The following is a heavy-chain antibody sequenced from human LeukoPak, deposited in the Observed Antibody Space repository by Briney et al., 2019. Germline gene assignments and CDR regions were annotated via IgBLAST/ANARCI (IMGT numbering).Heavy chain of an antibody. CDR3: ARVKNFDGLAAFDP. D-gene: IGHD3-9*01. CDR1: GYTFTGYY. V-gene: IGHV1-2*02. CDR2: INPNSGGT. J-gene: IGHJ5*02. Sequence: ASVKVSCKASGYTFTGYYMHWVRQAPGQGLEWMGWINPNSGGTNYAQKFRGRVTMTRDTSISTAYMELSRLRSDDTAVYYCARVKNFDGLAAFDPWGQGTLVTVSS.